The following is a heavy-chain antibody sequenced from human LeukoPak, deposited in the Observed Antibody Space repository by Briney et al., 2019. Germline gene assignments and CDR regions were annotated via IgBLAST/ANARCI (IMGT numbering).Heavy chain of an antibody. V-gene: IGHV4-38-2*02. CDR1: GCSISSGYY. Sequence: PSETLSLTCTVSGCSISSGYYWGWIRQPPGKGLEWIGSIYHSGSTYYNPSLKSRVTISVDTSKNQFSLKLSSVTAADTAVYYCARATTDGDYWGQGTLVTVSS. D-gene: IGHD4-11*01. CDR2: IYHSGST. J-gene: IGHJ4*02. CDR3: ARATTDGDY.